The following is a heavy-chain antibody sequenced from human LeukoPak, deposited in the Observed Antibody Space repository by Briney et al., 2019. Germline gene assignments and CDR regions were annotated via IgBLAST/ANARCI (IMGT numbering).Heavy chain of an antibody. CDR2: IYHSGST. Sequence: SQTLSLTCTVSGGSISSGGYYWSWIRQPPGKGLEWIGYIYHSGSTYYNPSLKSRVTISVDRSKNQFSLKLSSVTAADTAVYYCAGRVVPAGGVDYWGQGTLVTVSS. D-gene: IGHD2-2*01. CDR1: GGSISSGGYY. CDR3: AGRVVPAGGVDY. J-gene: IGHJ4*02. V-gene: IGHV4-30-2*01.